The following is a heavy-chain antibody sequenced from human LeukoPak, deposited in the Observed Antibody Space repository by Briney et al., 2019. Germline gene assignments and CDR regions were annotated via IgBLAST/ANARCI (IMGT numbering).Heavy chain of an antibody. CDR1: GGTFSSYA. V-gene: IGHV1-69*05. J-gene: IGHJ4*02. Sequence: SVKVSCKASGGTFSSYAISWVRQAPGQGLEWMGRIIPIFGTANYAQKFQGRVTITTDESTSTAYMELSSLRSEDTAVYYCAIDRLGWIAAAGRYYFDYWGQGTLVAVSS. CDR3: AIDRLGWIAAAGRYYFDY. CDR2: IIPIFGTA. D-gene: IGHD6-13*01.